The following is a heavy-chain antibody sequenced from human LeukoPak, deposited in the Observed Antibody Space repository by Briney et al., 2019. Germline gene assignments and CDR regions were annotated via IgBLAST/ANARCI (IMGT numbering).Heavy chain of an antibody. CDR3: AQVKDYYGSGKQNYGMDV. D-gene: IGHD3-10*01. CDR2: ISGGGSST. V-gene: IGHV3-23*01. CDR1: GFTFSKYA. Sequence: GGSLRLSCATSGFTFSKYAMTWVRQAPGKGLEWVSAISGGGSSTYYADSVKGRFTISRDNSKNTVYLQMNSLRAEDTAVYYCAQVKDYYGSGKQNYGMDVWGTGTTVTVSS. J-gene: IGHJ6*04.